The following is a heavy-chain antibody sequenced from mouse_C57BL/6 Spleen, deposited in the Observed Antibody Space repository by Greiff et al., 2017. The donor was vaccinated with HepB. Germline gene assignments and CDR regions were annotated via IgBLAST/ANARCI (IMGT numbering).Heavy chain of an antibody. CDR3: ARTFPYYGSSDGYFDV. Sequence: VQLQQSGAELMKPGASVKLSCKATGYTFTGYWIEWVKQRPGHGLEWIGEILPGSGSTNYNEKFKGKATFTADTSSNTAYMQLSSLTTEDSAISYCARTFPYYGSSDGYFDVWGTGTTVTVSS. CDR1: GYTFTGYW. CDR2: ILPGSGST. V-gene: IGHV1-9*01. J-gene: IGHJ1*03. D-gene: IGHD1-1*01.